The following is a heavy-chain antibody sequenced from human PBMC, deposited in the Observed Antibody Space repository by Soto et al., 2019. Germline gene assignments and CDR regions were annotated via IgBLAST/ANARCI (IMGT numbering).Heavy chain of an antibody. CDR3: VRQYTSASGLRRSFNWFDP. D-gene: IGHD6-6*01. CDR2: IFYSGTT. Sequence: ETLSLTCTVSGGSVSSSSYFWGWIRQPPGKGLEWIGSIFYSGTTYYNPSLRSRVTMSVDTSESQFTLKLGSVTAADTAVYFCVRQYTSASGLRRSFNWFDPWGQGTLVTVSS. V-gene: IGHV4-39*01. CDR1: GGSVSSSSYF. J-gene: IGHJ5*02.